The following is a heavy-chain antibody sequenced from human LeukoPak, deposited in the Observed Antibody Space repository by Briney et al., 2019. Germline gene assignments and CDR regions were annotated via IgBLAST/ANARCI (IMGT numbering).Heavy chain of an antibody. CDR2: ISGSGGST. CDR1: GFTFSSDA. Sequence: GGSLRLSCAASGFTFSSDAMSWVRQAPGKRLEWVSAISGSGGSTYYADSVKGRFTISRDNSKNTLYLQMNSLRAEDTAVYYCAKYRVVVFAATHCFEPWGQGTLVTVSS. CDR3: AKYRVVVFAATHCFEP. D-gene: IGHD2-15*01. J-gene: IGHJ5*02. V-gene: IGHV3-23*01.